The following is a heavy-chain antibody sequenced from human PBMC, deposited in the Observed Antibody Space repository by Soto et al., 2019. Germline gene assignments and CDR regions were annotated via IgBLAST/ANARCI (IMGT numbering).Heavy chain of an antibody. CDR3: ARGRFSGSAAGTSFDY. V-gene: IGHV4-34*01. CDR1: GGSFSGYY. J-gene: IGHJ4*02. CDR2: INHSGST. Sequence: LSLTCAVYGGSFSGYYWSWIRQPPGKGLEWIGEINHSGSTNYNPSLKSRVTISVDTSKNQFSLKLSSVTAADTAVYYCARGRFSGSAAGTSFDYWGQGTLVTVPQ. D-gene: IGHD6-13*01.